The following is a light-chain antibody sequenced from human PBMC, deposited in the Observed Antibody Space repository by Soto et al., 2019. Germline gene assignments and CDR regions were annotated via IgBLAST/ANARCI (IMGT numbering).Light chain of an antibody. V-gene: IGKV3-11*01. CDR3: QQRSNWPST. CDR2: DAS. CDR1: QSVGGY. J-gene: IGKJ4*01. Sequence: PGDRATLSCRASQSVGGYLAWYRQKPGQAPRLLIYDASSRAAGVPARFSGSGSGTDFTLTISSLEPEDFAVYYCQQRSNWPSTFGGGTKVEIK.